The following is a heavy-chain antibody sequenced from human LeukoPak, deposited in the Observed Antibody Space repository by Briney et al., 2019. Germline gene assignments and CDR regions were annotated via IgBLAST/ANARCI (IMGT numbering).Heavy chain of an antibody. CDR1: GFTFSNYA. D-gene: IGHD2-15*01. J-gene: IGHJ6*03. Sequence: GGSLRLSCAASGFTFSNYAMSWVRQAPGGGLEWVSAISGSGDTTFHADSVEGRFTTSRDNSKNTLSPQMSGLRVEDSAVYFCAKDTSAWWYHRAYMNVWGTGTTVTVSS. V-gene: IGHV3-23*01. CDR3: AKDTSAWWYHRAYMNV. CDR2: ISGSGDTT.